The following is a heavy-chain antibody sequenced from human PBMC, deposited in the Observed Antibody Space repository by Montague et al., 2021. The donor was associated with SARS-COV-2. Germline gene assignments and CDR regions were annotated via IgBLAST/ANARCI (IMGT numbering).Heavy chain of an antibody. CDR3: GRLGYSTSTVDS. J-gene: IGHJ4*02. V-gene: IGHV4-59*12. CDR1: GDSISFYF. CDR2: IVYSGSS. D-gene: IGHD6-6*01. Sequence: SETLSLTCTVSGDSISFYFWTWIRHPPARGLEWIGYIVYSGSSNNNHSPKSRLTMSLDMSSNQFSLELRSVTAADTAVYYCGRLGYSTSTVDSWGQGTLVSVSS.